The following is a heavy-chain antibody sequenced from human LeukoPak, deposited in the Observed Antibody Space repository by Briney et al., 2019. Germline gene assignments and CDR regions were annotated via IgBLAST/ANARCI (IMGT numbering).Heavy chain of an antibody. CDR2: ISYDGSNK. D-gene: IGHD3-10*01. CDR3: AKSSPRRLLWFGELFSYFDY. Sequence: GGSLRLSCAASGFTFSSYGMHWVRQAPGKGLEWVAVISYDGSNKYYADSVKGRFTISRDNSKNTLYLQMYSLRAEDTAVYYCAKSSPRRLLWFGELFSYFDYWGQGTLVTVSS. V-gene: IGHV3-30*18. J-gene: IGHJ4*02. CDR1: GFTFSSYG.